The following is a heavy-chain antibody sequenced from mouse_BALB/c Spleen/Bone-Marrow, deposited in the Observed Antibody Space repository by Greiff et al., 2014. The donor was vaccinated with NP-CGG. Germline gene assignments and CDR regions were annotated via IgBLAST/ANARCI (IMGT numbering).Heavy chain of an antibody. CDR1: GYTFTDHA. CDR3: ARSVKVRNAMDY. CDR2: ISGYYGDA. V-gene: IGHV1S137*01. D-gene: IGHD2-14*01. J-gene: IGHJ4*01. Sequence: QVQLQQSGAKLVRPGVSVKISCKGSGYTFTDHAIHWVKRSHAKSLEWIGVISGYYGDAIYNQKFKGKATMTVDKSSSTAYMEFARLTSEDSAIYYCARSVKVRNAMDYWGQGTSVTVSS.